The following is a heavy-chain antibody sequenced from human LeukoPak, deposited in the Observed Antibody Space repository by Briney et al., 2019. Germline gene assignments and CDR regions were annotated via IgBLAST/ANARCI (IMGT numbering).Heavy chain of an antibody. D-gene: IGHD4-23*01. CDR1: GGSLSSYY. J-gene: IGHJ3*02. V-gene: IGHV4-59*08. Sequence: PSGTLSLSCTVSGGSLSSYYWSWVRQPPGKGLEWIGYIYYSGNTNYTPSLKSRVTISVDTSKNKFSLKLSSVTAADTAVYFCARHISDYGGSPHRAFDIWGQGTMVTVSS. CDR2: IYYSGNT. CDR3: ARHISDYGGSPHRAFDI.